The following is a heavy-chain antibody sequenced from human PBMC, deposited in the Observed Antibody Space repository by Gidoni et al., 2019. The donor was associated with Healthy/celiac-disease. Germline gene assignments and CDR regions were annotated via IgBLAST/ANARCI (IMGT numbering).Heavy chain of an antibody. V-gene: IGHV1-69*01. CDR2: IIPIFGTA. CDR3: ARTYCGGDCSDHDAFAI. J-gene: IGHJ3*02. D-gene: IGHD2-21*02. CDR1: GGTVSSYA. Sequence: QVQLVQSGAEVKKHGSSVKVACKDSGGTVSSYAISWVRQAPGQGLEWKGGIIPIFGTANYAQKFQGRVTITADESTSTAYMELSSLRSEDTAVYYCARTYCGGDCSDHDAFAIWGQGTMVTVSS.